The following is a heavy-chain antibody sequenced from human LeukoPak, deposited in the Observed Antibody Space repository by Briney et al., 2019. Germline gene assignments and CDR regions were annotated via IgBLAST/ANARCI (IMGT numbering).Heavy chain of an antibody. J-gene: IGHJ5*02. Sequence: ASVKVSCKASGGTFRSYAISWVRQAPGQGLEWMGWINPNSGGTNYAQIFQGRVTMTRDTSISTAYMELSRLRSDDTAVYYCARDGPGWFDPWGQGTLVTVSS. CDR2: INPNSGGT. CDR3: ARDGPGWFDP. V-gene: IGHV1-2*02. CDR1: GGTFRSYA.